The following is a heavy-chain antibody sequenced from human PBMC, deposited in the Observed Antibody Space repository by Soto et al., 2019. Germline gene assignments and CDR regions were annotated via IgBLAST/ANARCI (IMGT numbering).Heavy chain of an antibody. D-gene: IGHD3-10*01. J-gene: IGHJ4*02. CDR1: GYSFTSYW. CDR3: ARQNMVRGVPSYYLDY. CDR2: IYTGDSDT. Sequence: GESLKISCKGSGYSFTSYWIGWVRQMPGKGLEWMGIIYTGDSDTRYSPSFQGQVAISADKSISTAYLPWSSLKASDTAMYYCARQNMVRGVPSYYLDYWGQGTLVTVSS. V-gene: IGHV5-51*01.